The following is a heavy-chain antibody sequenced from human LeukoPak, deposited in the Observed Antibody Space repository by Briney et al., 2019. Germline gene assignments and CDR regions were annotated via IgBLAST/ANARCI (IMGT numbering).Heavy chain of an antibody. CDR2: IGGSGGST. J-gene: IGHJ5*02. V-gene: IGHV3-23*01. Sequence: SGGSLRLSCAASGFTFSSYAMSWVRRAPGKGLEWDSAIGGSGGSTYYADSVKGRFTIFRDNFKNTLYLQMNSLRAEDTAVYYCAKGVVVVAATIWFDPWGQGTLVTVSS. CDR3: AKGVVVVAATIWFDP. CDR1: GFTFSSYA. D-gene: IGHD2-15*01.